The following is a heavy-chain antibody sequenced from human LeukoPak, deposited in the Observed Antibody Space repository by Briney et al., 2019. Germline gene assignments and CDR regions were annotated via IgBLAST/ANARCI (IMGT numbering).Heavy chain of an antibody. CDR1: GGSISSGSYD. V-gene: IGHV4-61*02. CDR3: ARGTGNAFDI. D-gene: IGHD1-14*01. Sequence: SETLSLTCTVSGGSISSGSYDWSWIRQPAGKGLDWIGRVYTSGSTNYKPSLKSRVTISVDTSKNQHSLKLSSVTAADTAVYYCARGTGNAFDIWGQRTMVTVS. CDR2: VYTSGST. J-gene: IGHJ3*02.